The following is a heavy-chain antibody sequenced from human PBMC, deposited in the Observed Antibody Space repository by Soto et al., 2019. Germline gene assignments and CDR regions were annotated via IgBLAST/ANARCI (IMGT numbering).Heavy chain of an antibody. J-gene: IGHJ4*02. Sequence: SGFTFDDYAMHWVRQAPGKGLEWVSGISWNSGSIGYADSVKGRFTISRDNAKNSLYLQMNSLRAEDTALYYCAKDLRSSGWWFDYWGQGTLVTVSS. CDR1: GFTFDDYA. V-gene: IGHV3-9*01. CDR2: ISWNSGSI. D-gene: IGHD6-19*01. CDR3: AKDLRSSGWWFDY.